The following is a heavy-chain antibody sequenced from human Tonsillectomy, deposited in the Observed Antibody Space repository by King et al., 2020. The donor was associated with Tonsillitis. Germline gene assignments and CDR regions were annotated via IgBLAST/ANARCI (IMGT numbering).Heavy chain of an antibody. CDR1: GYTFINNV. CDR2: INTNTGNR. V-gene: IGHV7-4-1*02. D-gene: IGHD5-12*01. Sequence: QLVQSGSELKKPGASLRLSCKASGYTFINNVINWVRQAPGQGLEWVGWINTNTGNRKYAQGFTGRFVFSLDTSVSTAYLQISSLQTEDTAIYYCARDAGGKSGYVWDLWGQGPLVTVSS. CDR3: ARDAGGKSGYVWDL. J-gene: IGHJ5*02.